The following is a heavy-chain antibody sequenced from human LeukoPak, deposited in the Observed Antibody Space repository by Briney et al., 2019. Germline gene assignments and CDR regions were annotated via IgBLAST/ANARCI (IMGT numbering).Heavy chain of an antibody. CDR1: GFIFSNAW. V-gene: IGHV3-15*01. Sequence: GESLRLSCAASGFIFSNAWMSWVRQAPGRGLECVGRIKSKSDGGTTEYAAPVKGRFSISRDDSKNTLYLQMNSLKTDDTAVYYCTFYTSGRIDIWGQGTMVTVSS. CDR3: TFYTSGRIDI. D-gene: IGHD3-10*01. J-gene: IGHJ3*02. CDR2: IKSKSDGGTT.